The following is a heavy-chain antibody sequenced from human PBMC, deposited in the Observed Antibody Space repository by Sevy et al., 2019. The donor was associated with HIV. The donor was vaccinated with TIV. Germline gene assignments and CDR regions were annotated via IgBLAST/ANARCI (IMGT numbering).Heavy chain of an antibody. D-gene: IGHD3-10*01. J-gene: IGHJ4*02. V-gene: IGHV1-18*01. CDR3: ARTSSYGSGNYFDY. CDR2: ISAYSGNT. CDR1: GYTFTIYG. Sequence: ASVKVSCKASGYTFTIYGISWVRQAPEQGLEWMGWISAYSGNTNYAQNLQGRVTMTTDTSTTTAYMQLRSLRFDDTAVYYCARTSSYGSGNYFDYWGQGTLVTVSS.